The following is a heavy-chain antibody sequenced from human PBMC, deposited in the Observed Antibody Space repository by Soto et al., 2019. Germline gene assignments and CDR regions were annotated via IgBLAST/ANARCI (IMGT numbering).Heavy chain of an antibody. CDR1: GFTFSAYN. D-gene: IGHD1-1*01. CDR2: ISSNSNYI. V-gene: IGHV3-21*01. CDR3: ARDWGTTGTPSLDS. J-gene: IGHJ4*02. Sequence: GGSLRLSCSASGFTFSAYNLNWVRQAPGKGLEWVSSISSNSNYIYYADSVKGRFTISRDNAKQSVYLQMNSLRAEDTATYYCARDWGTTGTPSLDSWGQGTLVTVSS.